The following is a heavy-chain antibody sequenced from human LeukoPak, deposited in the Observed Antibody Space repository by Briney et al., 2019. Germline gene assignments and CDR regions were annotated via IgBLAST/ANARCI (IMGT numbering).Heavy chain of an antibody. CDR2: ISESGST. V-gene: IGHV4-59*01. J-gene: IGHJ4*02. D-gene: IGHD3-16*01. Sequence: SETLSLTCTVSGGSISRSYWKWIRQPPGKGLEWLGLISESGSTQYNPSLKSRLTISVDTSKNQFSLKLTSVTAADTAVYYCVRERGSTTKPYYFDYWGQGKLVTVSS. CDR3: VRERGSTTKPYYFDY. CDR1: GGSISRSY.